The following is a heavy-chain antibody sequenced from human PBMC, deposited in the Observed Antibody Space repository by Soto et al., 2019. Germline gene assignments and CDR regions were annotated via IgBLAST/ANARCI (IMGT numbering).Heavy chain of an antibody. V-gene: IGHV4-31*03. Sequence: PSETLSLTCTVSGGSVSSGAYYWTWIRQRPGKGLEWIGHIYYSGSTYYSPSLKSRLSISLDTSKNQFSLRLGSVTAADTAMYYCARARLRAVYAFDIWGQGTMVTVSS. D-gene: IGHD5-12*01. CDR2: IYYSGST. J-gene: IGHJ3*02. CDR3: ARARLRAVYAFDI. CDR1: GGSVSSGAYY.